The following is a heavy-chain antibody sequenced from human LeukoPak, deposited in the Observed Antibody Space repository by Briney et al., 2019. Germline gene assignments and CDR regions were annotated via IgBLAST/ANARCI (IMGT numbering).Heavy chain of an antibody. CDR1: GFTFSSYT. J-gene: IGHJ4*02. Sequence: GGSLRLSCAASGFTFSSYTISWVRQAPGKGLEWVSAISGSGGNTYYADSVKGRFTISRDNSKNKLFLQMNSLRAEDTAVYYCAREDRITMIAVVYFDYWGQGSLVTVSS. CDR2: ISGSGGNT. V-gene: IGHV3-23*01. CDR3: AREDRITMIAVVYFDY. D-gene: IGHD3-22*01.